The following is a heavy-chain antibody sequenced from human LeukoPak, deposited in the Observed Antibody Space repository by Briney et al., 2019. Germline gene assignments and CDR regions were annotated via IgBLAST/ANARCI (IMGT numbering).Heavy chain of an antibody. CDR2: INPNSGGT. D-gene: IGHD5-24*01. CDR1: GYTFTGYY. Sequence: ASVKVSXKASGYTFTGYYMHWVRQAPGQGLEWMGWINPNSGGTNYAQKFQGRVTMTRDTSISTAYMELSRLRSDDTAVYYCARDVEMATIHFDYWGQGTLVTVSS. V-gene: IGHV1-2*02. J-gene: IGHJ4*02. CDR3: ARDVEMATIHFDY.